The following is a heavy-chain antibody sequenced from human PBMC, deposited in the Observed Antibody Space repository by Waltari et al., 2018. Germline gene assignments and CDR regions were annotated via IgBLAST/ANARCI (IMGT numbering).Heavy chain of an antibody. V-gene: IGHV3-53*01. CDR2: IDSGGST. J-gene: IGHJ3*02. Sequence: EVQLVESGGGLIQPGGSLRLSCAASGFTVSSNYMSWVRQAPGKGLEWVSVIDSGGSTYYADSVKGRFTISRDNSKNTLYLQMNSLRAEDTAVYYCARDPLGIVSAFDIWGQGTMVTVSS. D-gene: IGHD7-27*01. CDR1: GFTVSSNY. CDR3: ARDPLGIVSAFDI.